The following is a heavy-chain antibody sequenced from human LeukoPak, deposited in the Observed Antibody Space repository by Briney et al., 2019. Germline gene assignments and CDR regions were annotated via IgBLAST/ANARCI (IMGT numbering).Heavy chain of an antibody. J-gene: IGHJ4*02. D-gene: IGHD6-19*01. Sequence: GASVKVSCKSSGYTFTDYAIHWVRQAPGQGLEWMGWINTNAGKSTYAQGFTGRFVFSFDTSVSTTYLQISSLKAEDTAVYYCARTVAGTAKFDYWGQGTLVTVSS. V-gene: IGHV7-4-1*02. CDR1: GYTFTDYA. CDR2: INTNAGKS. CDR3: ARTVAGTAKFDY.